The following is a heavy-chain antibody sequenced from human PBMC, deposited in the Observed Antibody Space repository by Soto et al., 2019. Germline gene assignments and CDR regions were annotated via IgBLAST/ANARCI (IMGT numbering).Heavy chain of an antibody. CDR1: GFTISSSA. CDR3: AKDHVSSGWPTFDS. Sequence: HPGGSLRLSCAASGFTISSSAMSWVRQPPGGGLEWVSSITRDGRTYYADSVVGRFATSRDTSKDTLDLQMNFLRVDDTAIYYCAKDHVSSGWPTFDSWGQGTLVTVSS. J-gene: IGHJ4*02. V-gene: IGHV3-23*01. D-gene: IGHD6-19*01. CDR2: ITRDGRT.